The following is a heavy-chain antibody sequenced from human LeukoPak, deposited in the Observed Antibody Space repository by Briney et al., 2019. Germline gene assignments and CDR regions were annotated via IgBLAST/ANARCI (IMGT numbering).Heavy chain of an antibody. CDR1: GFTFSSYA. D-gene: IGHD6-13*01. J-gene: IGHJ5*02. CDR2: ISSDGSYK. V-gene: IGHV3-30-3*01. Sequence: GGSLRLSCAASGFTFSSYAMHWVRQAPGKGLEWVAVISSDGSYKYYADSVKGRFTIPRDNSKNTLYLQMNSLRAEDTAVYYCARAIAAAGTASWGQGTLVTVSS. CDR3: ARAIAAAGTAS.